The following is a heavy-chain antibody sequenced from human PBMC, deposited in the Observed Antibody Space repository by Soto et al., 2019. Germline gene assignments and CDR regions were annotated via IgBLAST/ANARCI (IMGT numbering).Heavy chain of an antibody. CDR1: GGSIDNYY. D-gene: IGHD6-13*01. Sequence: SETLSLTCSVSGGSIDNYYWSWIRQAPGKGLEWIGYVYHNGRTSYNPSLKSRVSISVDRSKNQFSLNLSSVTAADTAVYYCAREDRIPAPGGMWFHPWGQGTLVTVSS. CDR3: AREDRIPAPGGMWFHP. J-gene: IGHJ5*02. CDR2: VYHNGRT. V-gene: IGHV4-59*01.